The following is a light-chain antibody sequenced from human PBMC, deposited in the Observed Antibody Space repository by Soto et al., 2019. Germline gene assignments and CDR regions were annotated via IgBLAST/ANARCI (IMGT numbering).Light chain of an antibody. CDR3: QKYGGSPYS. Sequence: EIVLTQSPGTLSLSPGERATLSCRASQSVSSSYFAWYQQKPGQAPRLLIYGASSRATGIPDRFSGSGSGTDFTLTISTLEPEDFAVYYCQKYGGSPYSFGQGTKLEIK. CDR2: GAS. J-gene: IGKJ2*03. CDR1: QSVSSSY. V-gene: IGKV3-20*01.